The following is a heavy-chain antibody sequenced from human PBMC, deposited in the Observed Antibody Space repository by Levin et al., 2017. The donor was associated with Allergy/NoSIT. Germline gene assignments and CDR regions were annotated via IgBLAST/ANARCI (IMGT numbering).Heavy chain of an antibody. CDR3: TRDRNYGGNPYGMDV. CDR2: ISYSGST. J-gene: IGHJ6*02. CDR1: GSSMNNYY. V-gene: IGHV4-59*01. D-gene: IGHD4-23*01. Sequence: SQTLSLPCTVSGSSMNNYYWTWLRQPPGKGLEWLGYISYSGSTNHNPSLKSRVTISVDTSKNQFSLSLTSVTAADTAVYYCTRDRNYGGNPYGMDVWGQGTTVTVSS.